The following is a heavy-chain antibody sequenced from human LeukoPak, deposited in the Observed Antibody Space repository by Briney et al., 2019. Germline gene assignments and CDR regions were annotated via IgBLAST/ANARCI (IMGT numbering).Heavy chain of an antibody. D-gene: IGHD6-19*01. CDR1: GGSISSYY. Sequence: SETLSLTCTVSGGSISSYYWSWIRQPPGMGLEWIGNIYYSGRTNYNPSLKSRVTISVDTSKNQFSLKLSSVTAADTAVYYCARSMYSSGWATYYNYGMNVWGQGTTVTVSS. V-gene: IGHV4-59*08. CDR2: IYYSGRT. CDR3: ARSMYSSGWATYYNYGMNV. J-gene: IGHJ6*02.